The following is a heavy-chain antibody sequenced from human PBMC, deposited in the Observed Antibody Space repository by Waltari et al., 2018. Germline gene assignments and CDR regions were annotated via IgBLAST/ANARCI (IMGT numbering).Heavy chain of an antibody. V-gene: IGHV4-4*07. CDR2: IYNSGST. CDR1: GGSIRSYX. CDR3: XXNQGLAXXI. D-gene: IGHD2-2*01. Sequence: QLQESGPXXVKPSETXSLTCTVSGGSIRSYXWSWIRQPAGTGLEWIGRIYNSGSTXXXXXLXSRVXXSVDTSKXXFXLKLSSXXAAXTAVXXXXXNQGLAXXIWGQGXXXXVXS. J-gene: IGHJ3*02.